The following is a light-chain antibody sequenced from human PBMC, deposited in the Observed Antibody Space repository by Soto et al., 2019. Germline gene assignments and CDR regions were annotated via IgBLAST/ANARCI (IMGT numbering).Light chain of an antibody. V-gene: IGLV2-18*02. CDR3: SSYTSSSTYV. CDR1: SSDVGSYNR. Sequence: QSALTQPPSVSGSPGQSVTISCTGTSSDVGSYNRVSWYQQPPGTAPKLMIYDVGNRPSVVPDRFSGSKSGNAASLTITGLKAEDEADYYCSSYTSSSTYVFGTGTKLTVL. CDR2: DVG. J-gene: IGLJ1*01.